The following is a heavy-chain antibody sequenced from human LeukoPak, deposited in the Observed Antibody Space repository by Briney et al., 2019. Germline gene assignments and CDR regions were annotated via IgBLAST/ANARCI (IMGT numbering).Heavy chain of an antibody. V-gene: IGHV3-21*01. Sequence: GGSLRLSCAASGFTFSSYSMSWVRQAPGKGLEWVSSISSSSSYIYYADSVKGRFTISRDNAKNSLYLQMNSLRAEDTAVYYCARDRPRITMVRGVPNWFDPWGQGTLVTVSS. J-gene: IGHJ5*02. CDR2: ISSSSSYI. D-gene: IGHD3-10*01. CDR1: GFTFSSYS. CDR3: ARDRPRITMVRGVPNWFDP.